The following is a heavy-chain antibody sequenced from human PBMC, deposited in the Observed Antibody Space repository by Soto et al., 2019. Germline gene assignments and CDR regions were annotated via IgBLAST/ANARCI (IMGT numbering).Heavy chain of an antibody. D-gene: IGHD6-13*01. CDR3: ARGTYRSKTDFDY. CDR1: GFTFSDYY. V-gene: IGHV3-11*01. J-gene: IGHJ4*02. Sequence: PGGSLRLSCAASGFTFSDYYMTWIRQAPGSGLEWVSYISSSSGTISYANSVKGRFAISRDNAQNSLYLQMTSLRAEDTAVYYCARGTYRSKTDFDYWGQGTLVTVSS. CDR2: ISSSSGTI.